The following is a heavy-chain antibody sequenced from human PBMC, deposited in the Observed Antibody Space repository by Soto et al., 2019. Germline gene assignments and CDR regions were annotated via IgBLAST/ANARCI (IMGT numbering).Heavy chain of an antibody. V-gene: IGHV3-30*03. J-gene: IGHJ4*02. CDR3: ASCYSSAPYYFDY. CDR1: GFTFSSYG. CDR2: ISYDGSNK. Sequence: GGSLRLSCAASGFTFSSYGMHWVRQAPGKGLEWVAVISYDGSNKYYADSVKGRFTISRDNSKNTLYLQMNSLRAEDTAVYYCASCYSSAPYYFDYWGQGTLVTVSS. D-gene: IGHD6-19*01.